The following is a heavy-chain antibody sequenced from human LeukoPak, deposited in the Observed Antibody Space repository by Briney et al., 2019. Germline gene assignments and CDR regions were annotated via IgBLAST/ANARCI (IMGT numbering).Heavy chain of an antibody. V-gene: IGHV4-59*01. CDR2: IYYSGST. D-gene: IGHD3-22*01. J-gene: IGHJ4*02. Sequence: SETLSLTCTVSGGSISSYYWSWIRQPPGKGLEWIGYIYYSGSTNYNPSLKSRVTISVDTSKNQFSLKLSSVTAADTAVYYCARVTGYIVEDYFDYWGQGTLVTVSS. CDR3: ARVTGYIVEDYFDY. CDR1: GGSISSYY.